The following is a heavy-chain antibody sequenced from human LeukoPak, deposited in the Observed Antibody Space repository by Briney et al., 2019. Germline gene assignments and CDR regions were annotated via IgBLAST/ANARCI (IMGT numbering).Heavy chain of an antibody. V-gene: IGHV4-31*03. Sequence: SEALSLTCTVSGGSISSGGYYWSWIRQHPGKGLEWIGYICYSGSTYYNPSLKSRVTISVDTSKNQFSLKLSSVTAADTAVYYCARRSGNYYGSGSYTYYFDYWGQGTLVTVSS. CDR3: ARRSGNYYGSGSYTYYFDY. CDR2: ICYSGST. J-gene: IGHJ4*02. D-gene: IGHD3-10*01. CDR1: GGSISSGGYY.